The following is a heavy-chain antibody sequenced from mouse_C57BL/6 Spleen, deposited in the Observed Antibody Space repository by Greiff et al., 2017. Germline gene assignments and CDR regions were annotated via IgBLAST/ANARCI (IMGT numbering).Heavy chain of an antibody. Sequence: EVQLQQSGPELVKPGASVKISCKASGYTFTDYYMNWVKQSHGKSLEWIGDINPNNGGTSYNQKFKGKATLTVDKSSSTAYMELRSLTSEDSAVYYCARRYYGSIDFDYWGQGTTLTVSS. CDR1: GYTFTDYY. J-gene: IGHJ2*01. CDR2: INPNNGGT. D-gene: IGHD1-1*01. CDR3: ARRYYGSIDFDY. V-gene: IGHV1-26*01.